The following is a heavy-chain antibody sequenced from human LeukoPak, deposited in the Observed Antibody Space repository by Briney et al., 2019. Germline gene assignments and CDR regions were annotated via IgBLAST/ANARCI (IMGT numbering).Heavy chain of an antibody. D-gene: IGHD3-3*01. CDR2: ISGTSTYI. CDR3: ARDGEDDDYFDY. Sequence: GGSLRLSCAASGFTFSSYSMNWVRQAPGKGLEWVSSISGTSTYIYYADSLKGRFTISRDNAKKSLYLQMNSLRAEDTAVYYCARDGEDDDYFDYWGQGTLVTVSS. V-gene: IGHV3-21*01. CDR1: GFTFSSYS. J-gene: IGHJ4*02.